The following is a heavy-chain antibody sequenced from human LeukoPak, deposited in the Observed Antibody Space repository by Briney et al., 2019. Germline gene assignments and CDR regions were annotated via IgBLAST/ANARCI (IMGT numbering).Heavy chain of an antibody. CDR1: GGSISSSSYY. CDR3: ARLGLSGYDSLQDPPYLDKYYFDY. Sequence: SETLSLTCTVSGGSISSSSYYWGWIRQPPGKGLEWIGSIYYSGSTYYNPSLKSRVTISVDTSKNQFSLKLSSVTAADTAVYYCARLGLSGYDSLQDPPYLDKYYFDYWGQGTLVTVSS. J-gene: IGHJ4*02. V-gene: IGHV4-39*01. CDR2: IYYSGST. D-gene: IGHD5-12*01.